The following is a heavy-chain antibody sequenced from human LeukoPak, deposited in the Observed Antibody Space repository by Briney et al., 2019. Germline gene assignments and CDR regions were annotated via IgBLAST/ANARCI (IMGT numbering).Heavy chain of an antibody. J-gene: IGHJ4*02. CDR1: GVTFSSDA. V-gene: IGHV3-23*01. Sequence: PGGSLRLSCAASGVTFSSDAMSWVRQAPGKRLEWVSAISGSGGSTYYADSVEVRFPISRDNSKNTLYLQMHSLRAEDTAVYYCAKALYDSSGYYDSWGQGTLVTVSS. CDR3: AKALYDSSGYYDS. D-gene: IGHD3-22*01. CDR2: ISGSGGST.